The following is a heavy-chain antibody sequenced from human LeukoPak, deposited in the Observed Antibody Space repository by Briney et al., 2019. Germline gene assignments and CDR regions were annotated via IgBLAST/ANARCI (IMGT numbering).Heavy chain of an antibody. V-gene: IGHV3-48*01. CDR2: ISSSSSTI. CDR3: ARIGITIFGVVIIEGYMDV. Sequence: GGSLRLSCAASGFTFSSYWMSWVRQAPGKGLEWVSYISSSSSTIYYADSVKGRFTISRDNAKNSLYLQMNSLRAEDTAVYYCARIGITIFGVVIIEGYMDVWGKGTTVTVSS. J-gene: IGHJ6*03. D-gene: IGHD3-3*01. CDR1: GFTFSSYW.